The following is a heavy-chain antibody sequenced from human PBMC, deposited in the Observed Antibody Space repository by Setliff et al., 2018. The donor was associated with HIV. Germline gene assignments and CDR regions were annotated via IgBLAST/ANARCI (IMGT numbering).Heavy chain of an antibody. CDR2: INHSGST. V-gene: IGHV4-34*01. J-gene: IGHJ4*02. Sequence: SETLSLTCTVSGSSISNYYWSWIRQPPGKGLEWIGEINHSGSTNYNPSLKSRVTISVDTSKNQFSLKLRSVTAADTAVYYCAREQSEVSTYYFDYWAQGSRVTGSS. CDR1: GSSISNYY. CDR3: AREQSEVSTYYFDY.